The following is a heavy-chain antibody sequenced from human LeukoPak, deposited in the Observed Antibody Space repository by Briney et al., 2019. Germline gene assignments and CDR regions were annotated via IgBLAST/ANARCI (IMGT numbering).Heavy chain of an antibody. D-gene: IGHD6-25*01. V-gene: IGHV4-59*01. CDR1: GGSISSYY. CDR2: IYYSGST. J-gene: IGHJ3*02. CDR3: ARASGLLAFDI. Sequence: PSETLSLTCTVSGGSISSYYWSWIRQPPGKGLEWIGYIYYSGSTNYNPSLKSRVTISVDTSKNQFSLKLSSVTAADTAVYYCARASGLLAFDIWGQGTMVTVSS.